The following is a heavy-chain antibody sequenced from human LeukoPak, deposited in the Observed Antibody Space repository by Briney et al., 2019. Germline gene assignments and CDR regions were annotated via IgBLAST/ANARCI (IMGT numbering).Heavy chain of an antibody. Sequence: GGSLRLSCAASGFTFSSYSMNWVRQAPGKGLEWVSSISSSSSYIYYADSVKGRFTISRDNAKNSLYLQMNSLRAEDTALYYCAKDITAAATRYFQHWGQGTLVTVSS. CDR2: ISSSSSYI. CDR1: GFTFSSYS. V-gene: IGHV3-21*04. J-gene: IGHJ1*01. CDR3: AKDITAAATRYFQH. D-gene: IGHD6-13*01.